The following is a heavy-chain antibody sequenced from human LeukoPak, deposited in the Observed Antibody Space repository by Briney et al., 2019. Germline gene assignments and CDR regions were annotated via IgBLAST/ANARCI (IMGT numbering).Heavy chain of an antibody. Sequence: ASVNVSFSASGYTFTIYYMHWVRQAPGQGLEWMGVINPSGGSTSYSQNFQGRVTMTRDTPTNTVYMELSSLRSEEMDVYCCAAMVRGVTNTIAPFDYWGQGTLVTVSS. D-gene: IGHD3-10*01. CDR2: INPSGGST. CDR1: GYTFTIYY. V-gene: IGHV1-46*01. J-gene: IGHJ4*02. CDR3: AAMVRGVTNTIAPFDY.